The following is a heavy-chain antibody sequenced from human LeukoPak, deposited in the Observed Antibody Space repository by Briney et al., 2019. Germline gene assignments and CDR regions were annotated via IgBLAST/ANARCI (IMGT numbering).Heavy chain of an antibody. D-gene: IGHD2-21*02. CDR1: GGTFISYT. CDR2: IIPILGIA. Sequence: SVKVSCKASGGTFISYTISWGRQAPGQGVEWMGGIIPILGIANYAQKFQGRVTITSDKSTSTAYMELSSLRSEDTAVYYCARDLYCGGDCYSNWFDPWGQGTLVTVSS. CDR3: ARDLYCGGDCYSNWFDP. V-gene: IGHV1-69*04. J-gene: IGHJ5*02.